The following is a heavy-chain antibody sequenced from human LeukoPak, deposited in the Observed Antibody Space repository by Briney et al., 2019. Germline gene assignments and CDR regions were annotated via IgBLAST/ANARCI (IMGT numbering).Heavy chain of an antibody. J-gene: IGHJ4*02. CDR1: GFTFSDYY. CDR2: ISSSGSTI. V-gene: IGHV3-11*04. D-gene: IGHD5-18*01. CDR3: ARGGGYSYPSDY. Sequence: TGGSLRLSCAASGFTFSDYYMSWMRQAPGKGLEGGSYISSSGSTIYYADSVKGRFTISRDNAKNSLYLKMNSLRAEDTAVYYCARGGGYSYPSDYWGQGTLVTVSS.